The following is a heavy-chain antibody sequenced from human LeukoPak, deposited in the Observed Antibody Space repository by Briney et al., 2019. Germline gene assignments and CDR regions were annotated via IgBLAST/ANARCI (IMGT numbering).Heavy chain of an antibody. J-gene: IGHJ4*02. CDR1: GFTFSSYS. CDR2: ISYDGFNK. Sequence: GGSLRLSCAASGFTFSSYSMNWVRQAPGKGLEWVATISYDGFNKYYADSVKGRFTISRDNSKSTVYLHMISLRSEDTAVYYCAKDSDASGYSGYFDYWGQETLVTVSS. CDR3: AKDSDASGYSGYFDY. V-gene: IGHV3-30*18. D-gene: IGHD4-23*01.